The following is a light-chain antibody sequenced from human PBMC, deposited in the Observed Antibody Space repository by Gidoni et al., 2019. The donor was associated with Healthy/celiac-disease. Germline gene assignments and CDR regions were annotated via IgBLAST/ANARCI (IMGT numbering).Light chain of an antibody. CDR3: QQRSNWPLYT. J-gene: IGKJ2*01. Sequence: EIVLTQSPATLSLSPGERATLSCRASQSVSSSLAWYQQKPGQAPRLLISDASNRATGIPARFSGSGSGTDFTLTISSLEPEDFAVYYCQQRSNWPLYTFXXXTKLEIK. CDR1: QSVSSS. V-gene: IGKV3-11*01. CDR2: DAS.